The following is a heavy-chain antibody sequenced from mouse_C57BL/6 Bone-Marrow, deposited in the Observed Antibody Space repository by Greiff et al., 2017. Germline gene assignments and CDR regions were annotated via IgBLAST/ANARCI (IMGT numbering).Heavy chain of an antibody. CDR2: IHPSDSDT. J-gene: IGHJ3*01. Sequence: QVHVKQPGAELVKPGASVKVSCKASGYTFTSYWMHWVKQRPGQGLEWIGRIHPSDSDTNYNQKIKGKATLTVDKSSSTAYMQLSSLTSEDSAVYYCASSPFAYWGQGTLVTVSA. CDR1: GYTFTSYW. V-gene: IGHV1-74*01. CDR3: ASSPFAY. D-gene: IGHD1-1*01.